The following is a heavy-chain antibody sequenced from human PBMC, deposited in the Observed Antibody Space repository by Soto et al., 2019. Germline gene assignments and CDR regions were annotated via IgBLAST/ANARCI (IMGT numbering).Heavy chain of an antibody. CDR1: GFTFSSYA. J-gene: IGHJ6*02. V-gene: IGHV3-23*01. Sequence: GGSLRLSCAASGFTFSSYAMSWVRQAPGKGLEWVSAISGSGDSTYYADSVKGRFTISRDNSKNTLYLQMNSLRAEDTAVYYCAKLGSPVPYYYYGMDVWGQGTTVTVSS. D-gene: IGHD6-13*01. CDR2: ISGSGDST. CDR3: AKLGSPVPYYYYGMDV.